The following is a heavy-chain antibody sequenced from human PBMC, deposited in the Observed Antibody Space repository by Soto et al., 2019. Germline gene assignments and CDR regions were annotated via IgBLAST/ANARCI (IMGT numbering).Heavy chain of an antibody. D-gene: IGHD3-9*01. J-gene: IGHJ4*02. V-gene: IGHV3-23*01. Sequence: GGSLRLSCVASGFTFGTSGMSWVRQAPGKGLEWISGLSGDNNTDTKCADSVKGRFTISRDNSKSTLYLQMHSLRVEDTALYYCTKDSGYDSTDWGLGT. CDR3: TKDSGYDSTD. CDR1: GFTFGTSG. CDR2: LSGDNNTDT.